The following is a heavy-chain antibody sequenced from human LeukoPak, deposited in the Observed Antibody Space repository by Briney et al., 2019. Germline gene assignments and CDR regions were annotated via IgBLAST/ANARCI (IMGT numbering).Heavy chain of an antibody. V-gene: IGHV3-21*01. CDR2: ISSSSIYI. D-gene: IGHD3-10*01. CDR3: TTYGSGRKFDY. Sequence: GGSLRLSCAGSGFTFSSYSMNWVRQAPGKGLEWVSSISSSSIYIYYADSVKGRFTISRDNAKNSLYLQMNSLRAEDTAVYYCTTYGSGRKFDYWGQGILVTVSS. CDR1: GFTFSSYS. J-gene: IGHJ4*02.